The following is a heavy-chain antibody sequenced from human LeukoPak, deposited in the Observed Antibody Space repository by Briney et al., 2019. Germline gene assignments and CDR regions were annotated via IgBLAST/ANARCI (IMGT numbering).Heavy chain of an antibody. CDR1: GDSVSSNSAA. V-gene: IGHV6-1*01. CDR3: GRGGKVEQLVLAR. Sequence: SQTLSLTCAISGDSVSSNSAAWNWIRQFPSRGLEWLGRTYYRSKWYNDYAVSVKSRITINPDTSKNQFSLQLNSVTPEDTAVYYCGRGGKVEQLVLARWGQGSLVTVSS. D-gene: IGHD6-13*01. J-gene: IGHJ4*02. CDR2: TYYRSKWYN.